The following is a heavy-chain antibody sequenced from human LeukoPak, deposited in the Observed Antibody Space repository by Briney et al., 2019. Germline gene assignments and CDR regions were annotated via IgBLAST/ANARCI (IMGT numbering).Heavy chain of an antibody. V-gene: IGHV3-66*01. CDR1: GITVSSNY. D-gene: IGHD5-18*01. CDR3: AIIHSYGHA. J-gene: IGHJ5*02. CDR2: IYSGGST. Sequence: GGSLRLSCAVAGITVSSNYMSWVRQAPGKRLEWVSVIYSGGSTYYAGSVKGRFTISRDRSKNTLYLQMSSLRVEDTAVYYCAIIHSYGHAWGQGTLVTVSS.